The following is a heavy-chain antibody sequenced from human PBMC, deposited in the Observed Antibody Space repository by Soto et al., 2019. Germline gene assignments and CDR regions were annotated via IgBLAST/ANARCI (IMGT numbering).Heavy chain of an antibody. Sequence: ASVEGSRQASCFTFSRHCISWVGQAHGQGLEWMGWISAYNGNTNYAQKLQGRVTMTTDTSTSTAYMELRSLRSDDTAVYYCARTQLELLDYFDYWGQGTLVTVSS. CDR3: ARTQLELLDYFDY. CDR1: CFTFSRHC. J-gene: IGHJ4*02. D-gene: IGHD1-7*01. CDR2: ISAYNGNT. V-gene: IGHV1-18*01.